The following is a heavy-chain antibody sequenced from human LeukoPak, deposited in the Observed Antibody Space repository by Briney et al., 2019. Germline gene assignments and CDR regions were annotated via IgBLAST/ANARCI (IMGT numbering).Heavy chain of an antibody. J-gene: IGHJ5*02. D-gene: IGHD5-18*01. V-gene: IGHV4-4*07. CDR1: GGSISSYY. CDR3: ARDYRGYSYGPIWFVP. CDR2: IYTSGST. Sequence: SETLSLTCTVSGGSISSYYWSWIRQPAGKGLEWIGRIYTSGSTNYNAYFKSRRTMSVYTSKNQFSLKLSSVTAADTAVYYCARDYRGYSYGPIWFVPWGQGTLVTVSS.